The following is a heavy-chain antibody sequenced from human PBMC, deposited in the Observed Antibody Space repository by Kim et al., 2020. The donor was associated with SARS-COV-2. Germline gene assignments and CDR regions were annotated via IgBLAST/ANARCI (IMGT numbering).Heavy chain of an antibody. CDR2: INSSGSYI. Sequence: GGSLRLSCAASGFTFSTYSMNWVRQAPGKGLEWVSSINSSGSYIYYADSVKGRFTISRDNAKNSLFLQMDSLRAEDTAVYYCGRAPYYYGSGSYYLLYYFDYWGQGTLVTVSS. J-gene: IGHJ4*02. CDR3: GRAPYYYGSGSYYLLYYFDY. D-gene: IGHD3-10*01. V-gene: IGHV3-21*01. CDR1: GFTFSTYS.